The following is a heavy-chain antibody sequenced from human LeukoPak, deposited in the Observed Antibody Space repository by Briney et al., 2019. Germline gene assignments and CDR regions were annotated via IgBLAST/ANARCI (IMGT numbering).Heavy chain of an antibody. D-gene: IGHD3-10*01. Sequence: ASVKVSCKASGYTFTGYYIHWVRQAPGQGLEWMGRINPNSGDTNYAQKFQGRVTMTRVTSISTAYMELSNLSSDDTAVYYCARDPYVSGSYGWLDPWGQGTPVTVSS. J-gene: IGHJ5*02. V-gene: IGHV1-2*06. CDR3: ARDPYVSGSYGWLDP. CDR2: INPNSGDT. CDR1: GYTFTGYY.